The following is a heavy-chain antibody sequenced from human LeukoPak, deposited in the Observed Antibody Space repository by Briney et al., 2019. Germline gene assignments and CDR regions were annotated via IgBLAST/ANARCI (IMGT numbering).Heavy chain of an antibody. Sequence: SQTLSLTCDISGDSVSSNTAAWNWIRQSPTRGLEWLGRTYYRFKWYNDYAVSVKSRITINPDTSKNQLSLHLNSVTPEDTAVYYCARGSSSSWTTSFDYWGQGTLVTVSS. V-gene: IGHV6-1*01. CDR1: GDSVSSNTAA. D-gene: IGHD6-13*01. CDR2: TYYRFKWYN. J-gene: IGHJ4*02. CDR3: ARGSSSSWTTSFDY.